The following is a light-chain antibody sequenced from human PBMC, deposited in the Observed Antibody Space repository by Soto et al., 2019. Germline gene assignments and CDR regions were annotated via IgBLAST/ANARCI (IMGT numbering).Light chain of an antibody. V-gene: IGKV3-11*01. CDR3: HQRYNWPRVT. Sequence: EIVMTQSPGTLYLSPGERATLSCRASQSVSSKLVWYQQKPGQAPRFLIYGASTRATGIPARFSGSGSGTDFTLTITSLEPEDFAVYFCHQRYNWPRVTFGQGTRLEIK. CDR1: QSVSSK. CDR2: GAS. J-gene: IGKJ5*01.